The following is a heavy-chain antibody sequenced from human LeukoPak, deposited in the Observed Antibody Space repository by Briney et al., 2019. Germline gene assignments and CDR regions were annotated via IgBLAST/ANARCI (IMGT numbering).Heavy chain of an antibody. CDR3: AKKLPGASYYFDF. CDR1: GFTFSSYG. V-gene: IGHV3-30*02. Sequence: PGGSLRLSCAASGFTFSSYGMHWVRQAPGKGLEWVAFIRYDGSNKYYADSVKGRFSISRDISQNTVYLQMNSLRAEDTAMYFCAKKLPGASYYFDFWGQGTLVTVSS. CDR2: IRYDGSNK. J-gene: IGHJ4*02. D-gene: IGHD7-27*01.